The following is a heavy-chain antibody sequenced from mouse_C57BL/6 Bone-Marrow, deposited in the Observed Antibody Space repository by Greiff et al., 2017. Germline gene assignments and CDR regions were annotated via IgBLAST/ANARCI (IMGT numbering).Heavy chain of an antibody. CDR1: GYAFSSSW. V-gene: IGHV1-82*01. CDR3: ARSTVVALAWFAY. Sequence: VQLQQSGPELVKPGASVKISCKASGYAFSSSWMNWVKQRPGKGLEWIGRIYPGDGDTNYNGKFTGKATLTADKSSSTAYMQLSSLTSEDSAVYFCARSTVVALAWFAYWGQGTLVTVSA. D-gene: IGHD1-1*01. CDR2: IYPGDGDT. J-gene: IGHJ3*01.